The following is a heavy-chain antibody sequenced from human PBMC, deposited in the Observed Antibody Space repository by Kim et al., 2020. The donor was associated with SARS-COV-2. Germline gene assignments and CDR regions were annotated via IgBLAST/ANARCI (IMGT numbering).Heavy chain of an antibody. V-gene: IGHV4-30-2*04. J-gene: IGHJ4*02. CDR3: ARVRYSSGWYGFDY. D-gene: IGHD6-19*01. Sequence: SPHLKSRATISVDTSQNQFSLKLSSVTAADTAVYYCARVRYSSGWYGFDYWGQGTLVTVSS.